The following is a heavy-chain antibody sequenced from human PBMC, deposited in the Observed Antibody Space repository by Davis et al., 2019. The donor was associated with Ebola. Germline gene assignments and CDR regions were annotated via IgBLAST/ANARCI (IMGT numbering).Heavy chain of an antibody. CDR3: ARTAVTGIGFDS. D-gene: IGHD6-19*01. V-gene: IGHV1-8*01. J-gene: IGHJ5*01. Sequence: KFQGRVTMTRDTSIRTAYMELSGLRSEDTAVYYCARTAVTGIGFDSWGQGTLVTVSS.